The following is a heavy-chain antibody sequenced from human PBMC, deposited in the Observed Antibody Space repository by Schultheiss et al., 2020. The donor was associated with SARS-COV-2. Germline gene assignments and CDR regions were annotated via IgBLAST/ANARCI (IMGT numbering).Heavy chain of an antibody. V-gene: IGHV3-30*12. D-gene: IGHD5-18*01. J-gene: IGHJ4*02. CDR1: GFTFSSYG. CDR2: ISYDGSNK. CDR3: AKDLWIQLWSGAFDY. Sequence: GGSLRLSCAASGFTFSSYGMHWVRQAPGKGLEWVAVISYDGSNKYYADSVKGRFTISRDNSKNTLYLQMNSLRAEDTAVYYCAKDLWIQLWSGAFDYWGQGTLVTVSS.